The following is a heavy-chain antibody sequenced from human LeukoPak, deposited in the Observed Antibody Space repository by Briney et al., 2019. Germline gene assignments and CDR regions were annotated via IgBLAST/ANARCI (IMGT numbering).Heavy chain of an antibody. CDR1: GYSFTSYW. D-gene: IGHD6-13*01. V-gene: IGHV5-51*01. CDR3: ARRLHSSSWYVHSGYRAFDI. Sequence: GESLKISCKGSGYSFTSYWIGWVRQMPGKGLEWMGIIYPGDSDTRYSPSFQGQVTISADKSISTAYLQWSSLKASDTAMYYCARRLHSSSWYVHSGYRAFDIWGQGTMVTVSS. CDR2: IYPGDSDT. J-gene: IGHJ3*02.